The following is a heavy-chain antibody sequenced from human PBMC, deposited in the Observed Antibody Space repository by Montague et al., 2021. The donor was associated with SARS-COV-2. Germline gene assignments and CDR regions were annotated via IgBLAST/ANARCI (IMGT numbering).Heavy chain of an antibody. V-gene: IGHV4-59*13. Sequence: SETLSLTCAVYGGSFNNYYWSWIRQPPGKGLEWIGYINYSGSTNYNPSLKSRVTISVDTSKNQFSLKLSSVTAADTAVYYCARVPYGVVDDVVTTGAYYGMDVWGQGTTVTVSS. CDR2: INYSGST. CDR1: GGSFNNYY. CDR3: ARVPYGVVDDVVTTGAYYGMDV. J-gene: IGHJ6*02. D-gene: IGHD2-21*02.